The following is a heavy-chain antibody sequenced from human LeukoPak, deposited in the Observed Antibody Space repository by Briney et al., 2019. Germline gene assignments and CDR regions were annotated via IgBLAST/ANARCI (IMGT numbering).Heavy chain of an antibody. D-gene: IGHD3-22*01. J-gene: IGHJ3*01. V-gene: IGHV3-23*01. CDR2: ISGSGGST. CDR3: ARDLSYSRDDAFDL. CDR1: GFTFSSYW. Sequence: GGSLRLSCAASGFTFSSYWMSWVRQAPGKGLEWVSAISGSGGSTYYADSVKGRFTISRDNSKNTLYLQMSSLRADDTAVYYCARDLSYSRDDAFDLWGQGTMVTVSS.